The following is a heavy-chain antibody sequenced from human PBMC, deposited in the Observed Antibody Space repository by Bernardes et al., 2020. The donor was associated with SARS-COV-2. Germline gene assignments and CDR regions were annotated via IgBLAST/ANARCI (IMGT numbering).Heavy chain of an antibody. J-gene: IGHJ6*02. CDR2: IYSGGST. Sequence: GGSLRLSCAASGFTVSSNYMSWVRQAPGKGLEWVSVIYSGGSTYYADSVKGRFTISRDNSKNTLYLQMNSLRAEDTAVYYCARDKPYDYGMDVWGQGTTVTVSS. V-gene: IGHV3-53*01. CDR3: ARDKPYDYGMDV. CDR1: GFTVSSNY.